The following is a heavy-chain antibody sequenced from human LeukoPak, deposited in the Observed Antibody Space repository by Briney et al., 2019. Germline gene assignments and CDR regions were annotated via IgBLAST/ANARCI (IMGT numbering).Heavy chain of an antibody. CDR1: GGSISSYY. J-gene: IGHJ3*02. CDR2: IYTSGST. D-gene: IGHD3-22*01. CDR3: ARDFYDSSGYYGGRAFDI. Sequence: PSETLSLTCTVSGGSISSYYWSWIRQPAGKGLEWIGRIYTSGSTNYNPSLKSRVTMSVDTSKNQFSLKLSSVTAADTAVYYCARDFYDSSGYYGGRAFDIWGQGTMVTVSS. V-gene: IGHV4-4*07.